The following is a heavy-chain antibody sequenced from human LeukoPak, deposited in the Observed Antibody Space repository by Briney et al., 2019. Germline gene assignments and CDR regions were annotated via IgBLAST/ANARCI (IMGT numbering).Heavy chain of an antibody. CDR2: NNPNSGDT. Sequence: ASVTVSCKASGYTFTGYHMHWVRQAPGPGLEWMGRNNPNSGDTNHAQKFQGRVTMTRYTSISTAYMELSRLRSDDTVVYYCARDYCSSTSCLFGYWGQGTLVTVSS. D-gene: IGHD2-2*01. V-gene: IGHV1-2*05. CDR1: GYTFTGYH. J-gene: IGHJ4*02. CDR3: ARDYCSSTSCLFGY.